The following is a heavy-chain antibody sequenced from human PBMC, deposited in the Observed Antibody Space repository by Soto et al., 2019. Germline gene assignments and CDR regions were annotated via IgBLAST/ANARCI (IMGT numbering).Heavy chain of an antibody. Sequence: ASVKVSCKTSGYTFTAYGLAWLRQAPGQRPEWMGWVSTNNADTNYAQKFQGRVTMTTGTSTRTTYMELRSLRSDDTAVYYCARELNTDPSAYYSFAYWGQGTLVTV. V-gene: IGHV1-18*01. CDR2: VSTNNADT. CDR3: ARELNTDPSAYYSFAY. D-gene: IGHD3-22*01. J-gene: IGHJ4*02. CDR1: GYTFTAYG.